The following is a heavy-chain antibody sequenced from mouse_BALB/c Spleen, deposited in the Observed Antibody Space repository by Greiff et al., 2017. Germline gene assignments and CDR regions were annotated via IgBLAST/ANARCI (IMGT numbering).Heavy chain of an antibody. V-gene: IGHV2-6-5*01. J-gene: IGHJ1*01. Sequence: VKLQESGPGLVAPSQSLSITCTVSGFSLTDYGVSWIRQPPGKGLEWLGVIWGGGSTYYNSALKSRLSISKDNSKSQVFLKMNSLQTDDTAMYYCAKHAITTASYWYFDVWGAGTTVTVSS. CDR3: AKHAITTASYWYFDV. D-gene: IGHD1-2*01. CDR2: IWGGGST. CDR1: GFSLTDYG.